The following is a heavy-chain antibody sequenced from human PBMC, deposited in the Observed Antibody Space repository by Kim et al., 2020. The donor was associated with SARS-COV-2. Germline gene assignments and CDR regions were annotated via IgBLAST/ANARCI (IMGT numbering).Heavy chain of an antibody. V-gene: IGHV6-1*01. CDR3: VRKRPDANTFDI. J-gene: IGHJ3*02. D-gene: IGHD2-2*01. Sequence: DYAESVRSRITINPETSKTQFSLQLNSVTPEDTAVYYCVRKRPDANTFDIWGQGTMVTVSS.